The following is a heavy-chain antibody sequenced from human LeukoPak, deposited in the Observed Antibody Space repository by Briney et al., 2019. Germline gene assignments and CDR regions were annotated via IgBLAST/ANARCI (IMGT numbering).Heavy chain of an antibody. CDR3: VRDGDSTNWSHDY. CDR2: ISGSGGST. D-gene: IGHD6-13*01. V-gene: IGHV3-23*01. Sequence: GGSLRLSCAASGFTFSSYAMSWVRQAPGKGLEWGSAISGSGGSTYYADSVKGRFNISRDNSKNTLYVQMSSLNTEDTALYYCVRDGDSTNWSHDYWGQGTQVTVSS. CDR1: GFTFSSYA. J-gene: IGHJ4*02.